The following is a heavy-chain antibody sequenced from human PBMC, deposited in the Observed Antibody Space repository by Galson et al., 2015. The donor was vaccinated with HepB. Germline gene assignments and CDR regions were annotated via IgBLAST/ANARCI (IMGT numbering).Heavy chain of an antibody. J-gene: IGHJ4*02. Sequence: SLRLSCAASGFTFSTYDMNWVRQVPGKGLEWVSSISSTSIYIYYADSVKGRFTISRDNAKNSLFLQMNSLRAEDTAVYYCARDRDSYYNSSGYYGGSDYWGQGSLVTVSS. V-gene: IGHV3-21*01. CDR1: GFTFSTYD. CDR2: ISSTSIYI. D-gene: IGHD3-22*01. CDR3: ARDRDSYYNSSGYYGGSDY.